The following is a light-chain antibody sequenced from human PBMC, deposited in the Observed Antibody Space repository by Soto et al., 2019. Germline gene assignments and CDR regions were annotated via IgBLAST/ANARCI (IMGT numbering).Light chain of an antibody. CDR2: GAS. Sequence: EIVMTQSPATLSVSPGERATFSCRARQSISSNLAWYQQKPGQAPRLLIYGASTRATGIPARFSGSGSGTEFTLTISSLQYEDFAVYYCQQYNNWLPWTFGQGTKVEIK. CDR3: QQYNNWLPWT. J-gene: IGKJ1*01. V-gene: IGKV3-15*01. CDR1: QSISSN.